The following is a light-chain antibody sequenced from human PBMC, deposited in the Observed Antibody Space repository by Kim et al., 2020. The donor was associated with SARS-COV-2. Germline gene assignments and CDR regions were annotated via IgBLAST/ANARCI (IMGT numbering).Light chain of an antibody. V-gene: IGLV3-1*01. CDR3: QAWDSSTGV. J-gene: IGLJ1*01. CDR2: QDT. CDR1: NLGNKY. Sequence: SYELTQPPSVSVSPGQTASITCSGDNLGNKYACWYQQKPGRSPVLVIYQDTKRPSGIPERFSGSNSGNTATLTISGTQAMDEADYYCQAWDSSTGVFGTG.